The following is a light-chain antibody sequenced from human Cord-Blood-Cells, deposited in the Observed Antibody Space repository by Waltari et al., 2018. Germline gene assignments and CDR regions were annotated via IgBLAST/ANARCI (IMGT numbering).Light chain of an antibody. CDR2: DVS. J-gene: IGLJ1*01. Sequence: QSALTQPRSVSGSPGQSVTISCTGTSSDVGGYNYVSWYQQHPGKAPKLMIYDVSKRPSVVPERFSGAKSGNTASLTISGLQAEDEADYYCCSYAGSYTLVFGTGTKVTVL. V-gene: IGLV2-11*01. CDR1: SSDVGGYNY. CDR3: CSYAGSYTLV.